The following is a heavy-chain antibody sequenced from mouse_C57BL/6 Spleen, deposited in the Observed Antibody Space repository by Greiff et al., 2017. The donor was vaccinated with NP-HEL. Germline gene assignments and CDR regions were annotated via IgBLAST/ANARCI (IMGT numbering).Heavy chain of an antibody. CDR1: GYTFTSYW. CDR3: AINYYDSSWFAY. V-gene: IGHV1-74*01. J-gene: IGHJ3*01. Sequence: QVQLKQPGAELVKPGASVKVSCKASGYTFTSYWMHWVKQRPGQGLEWIGRIHPSDSDTNYNQKFKGKATLTVDKSSSTAYMQLSSLTSEDSAVYYCAINYYDSSWFAYWGQGTLVTVSA. D-gene: IGHD2-4*01. CDR2: IHPSDSDT.